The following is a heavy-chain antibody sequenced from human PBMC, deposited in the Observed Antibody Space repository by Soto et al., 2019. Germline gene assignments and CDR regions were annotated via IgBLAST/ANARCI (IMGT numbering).Heavy chain of an antibody. Sequence: GASVKVSCKASGYTFTSYGISWVRQAPGQGLEWMGWISAYNGNTNYAQKLQGRVTMTADKSTSTAYMELSSLRSEDTAVYYCARHILRYSFDPWGPGTLVTVSS. CDR2: ISAYNGNT. CDR3: ARHILRYSFDP. CDR1: GYTFTSYG. J-gene: IGHJ5*02. V-gene: IGHV1-18*01. D-gene: IGHD3-9*01.